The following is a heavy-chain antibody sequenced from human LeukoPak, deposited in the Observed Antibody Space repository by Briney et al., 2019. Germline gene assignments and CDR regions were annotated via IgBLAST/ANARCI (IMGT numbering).Heavy chain of an antibody. CDR3: AGPTYMSATGYFDY. J-gene: IGHJ4*02. CDR2: MYYGGSS. V-gene: IGHV4-59*02. CDR1: GGSVSHYY. D-gene: IGHD1-1*01. Sequence: SETLSLTCNVSGGSVSHYYWSWIRQPPGKGLEWTGYMYYGGSSNYNPSLKSRVTISIDTSKNQFSLKLNSVTAADTAVYYCAGPTYMSATGYFDYWGQGILVTVSS.